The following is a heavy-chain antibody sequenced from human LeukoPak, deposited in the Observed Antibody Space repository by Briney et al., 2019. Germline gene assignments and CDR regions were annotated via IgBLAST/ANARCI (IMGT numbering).Heavy chain of an antibody. V-gene: IGHV3-11*04. D-gene: IGHD3-10*01. CDR1: GFTFSDYY. Sequence: PGGSLRLSCAASGFTFSDYYMNWIRQAPGKGLEWVSFISSSGSTIYCADSVKVRFTLSRDKATNSLYLQMNSLRPEDTAVYYCARERTPKPYYGSGTFYRYFDLWGQGALVTVSS. CDR3: ARERTPKPYYGSGTFYRYFDL. CDR2: ISSSGSTI. J-gene: IGHJ4*02.